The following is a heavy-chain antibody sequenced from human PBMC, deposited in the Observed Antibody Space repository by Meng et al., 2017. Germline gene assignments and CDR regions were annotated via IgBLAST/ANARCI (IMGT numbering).Heavy chain of an antibody. V-gene: IGHV4-34*01. D-gene: IGHD6-13*01. CDR2: INHSGST. CDR3: ARDDSSSWYFLDY. J-gene: IGHJ4*02. CDR1: GGSFSGYY. Sequence: GSLRLSCAVYGGSFSGYYWSWIRQPPGKGLEWIGEINHSGSTNYNPSLKSRVTISVDTSKNQFSLKLSSVTAADTAVYYCARDDSSSWYFLDYWGQGTLVTVSS.